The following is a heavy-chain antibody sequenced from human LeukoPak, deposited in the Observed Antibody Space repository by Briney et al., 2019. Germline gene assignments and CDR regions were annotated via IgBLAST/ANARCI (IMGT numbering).Heavy chain of an antibody. CDR3: ASGRYYGSGSQYNSFDP. CDR1: GYSISSGYY. J-gene: IGHJ5*02. D-gene: IGHD3-10*01. Sequence: SETLSLTCTVSGYSISSGYYWGWIRQPPAKGLEWIGSIYHSGSTYYNPSLKSRVTISVDTSKNQFSLKLSSVTAADTAVYYCASGRYYGSGSQYNSFDPWGQGTLVTVSS. V-gene: IGHV4-38-2*02. CDR2: IYHSGST.